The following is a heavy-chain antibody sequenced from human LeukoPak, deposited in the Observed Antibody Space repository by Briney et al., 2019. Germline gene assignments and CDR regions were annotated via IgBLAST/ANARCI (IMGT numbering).Heavy chain of an antibody. V-gene: IGHV3-30*02. CDR2: IRSDGVSK. J-gene: IGHJ4*02. CDR1: GFSFITYG. CDR3: NGDYDY. D-gene: IGHD4-17*01. Sequence: GGSLRLSCAASGFSFITYGMHWVRQAPGKGLEWVAFIRSDGVSKYYADSVKGRFTISRDNSKNTLYLQMNSLRAEGTAVYYCNGDYDYWGQGTLVTVSS.